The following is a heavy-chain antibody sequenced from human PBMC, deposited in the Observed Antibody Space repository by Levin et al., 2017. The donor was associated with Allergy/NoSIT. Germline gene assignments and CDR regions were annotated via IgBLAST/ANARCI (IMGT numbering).Heavy chain of an antibody. D-gene: IGHD3-22*01. J-gene: IGHJ4*02. CDR3: ARETYDDNARYLGIDH. V-gene: IGHV4-59*01. CDR1: GGSINHYY. CDR2: IYSSGTT. Sequence: SETLSLTCSVSGGSINHYYWTWIRQPPGKGLERVGFIYSSGTTNYNPSLKNRVTISVDTSRNQFFLRLTSVTPADTAVYYSARETYDDNARYLGIDHWGQGTLVTVSS.